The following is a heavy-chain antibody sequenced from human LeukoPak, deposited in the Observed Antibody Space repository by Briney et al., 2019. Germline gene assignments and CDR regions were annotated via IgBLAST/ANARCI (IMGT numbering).Heavy chain of an antibody. D-gene: IGHD7-27*01. Sequence: GGSLRLSCTFSGLTFRSYWMNWVRQAPGTGLEWVANINPGGNEIRSVDSVKGRSIISRDNAKDSLDLQMSSLRVEDTAVYYCMCWGTDNHWGQGILVTVSS. CDR3: MCWGTDNH. CDR2: INPGGNEI. V-gene: IGHV3-7*01. J-gene: IGHJ4*02. CDR1: GLTFRSYW.